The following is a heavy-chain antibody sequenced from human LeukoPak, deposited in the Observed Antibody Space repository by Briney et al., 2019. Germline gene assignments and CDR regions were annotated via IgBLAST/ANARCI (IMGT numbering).Heavy chain of an antibody. CDR1: GDSFTSDY. D-gene: IGHD4-17*01. CDR2: ISYTGST. CDR3: AKSHPAVTTTDWYFDL. J-gene: IGHJ2*01. Sequence: SETLSLTCSVSGDSFTSDYWSWIRQPPGKGLEWIGYISYTGSTKSNPALKSRVTISGDRSKNQFSLKMTSVTAADTAVYYCAKSHPAVTTTDWYFDLWGRGTLVTVSS. V-gene: IGHV4-59*01.